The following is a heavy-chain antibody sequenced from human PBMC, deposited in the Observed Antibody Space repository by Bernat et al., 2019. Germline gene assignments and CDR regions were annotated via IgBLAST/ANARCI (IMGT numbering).Heavy chain of an antibody. CDR1: GFTFSSYG. Sequence: QVQLVESGGGVVQPGRSLRLSCAASGFTFSSYGMHWVRQAPGKGLEWVAVISYDGSNKYYADSVKGRFTISRDNSKNTLYLQMNSLRAEDTAVYYCAKDYTGYYYGSGSYFDYWGQGTLVTVSS. D-gene: IGHD3-10*01. CDR3: AKDYTGYYYGSGSYFDY. J-gene: IGHJ4*02. CDR2: ISYDGSNK. V-gene: IGHV3-30*18.